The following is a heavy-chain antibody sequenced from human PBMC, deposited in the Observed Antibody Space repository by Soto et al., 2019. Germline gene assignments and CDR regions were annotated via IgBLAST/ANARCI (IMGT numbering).Heavy chain of an antibody. D-gene: IGHD2-2*01. CDR3: AKVLGHCSSTSCYADEGYYYYGMDV. CDR2: INPNSGGT. J-gene: IGHJ6*02. CDR1: GYTFTGYY. V-gene: IGHV1-2*04. Sequence: ASVKVSCKASGYTFTGYYMHWVRQAPGQGLEWMGWINPNSGGTNYAQKFQGWVTMTRDTSISTAYMELNSLRAEDTAVYYCAKVLGHCSSTSCYADEGYYYYGMDVWGQGTTVTVSS.